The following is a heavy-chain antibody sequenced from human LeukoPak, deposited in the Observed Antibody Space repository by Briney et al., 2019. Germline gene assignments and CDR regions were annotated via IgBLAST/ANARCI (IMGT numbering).Heavy chain of an antibody. CDR3: ANLPRGSSDY. J-gene: IGHJ4*02. V-gene: IGHV3-30*18. CDR2: ISYDGSNK. Sequence: GGSLRLSCAASGFTFSSYGMHWVRRAPGKGLEWVAVISYDGSNKYYADSVKSRFTISRDNSKNTLYLQMNSLRAEDTAVYYCANLPRGSSDYWGQGTLVTVSS. CDR1: GFTFSSYG.